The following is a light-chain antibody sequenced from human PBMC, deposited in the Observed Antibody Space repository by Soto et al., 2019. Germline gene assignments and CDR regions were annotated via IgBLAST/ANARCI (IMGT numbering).Light chain of an antibody. V-gene: IGLV2-14*01. CDR2: EVT. CDR1: SSDVGGYNY. CDR3: SSYTSTSTLYV. J-gene: IGLJ1*01. Sequence: QSVLTQPASVSGSPGQSITISCTGTSSDVGGYNYVSWYQQHPDKAPKLMIYEVTNRPSGVSFRFSGSKSGNTASLTISGLQPEDEADYYCSSYTSTSTLYVFGTGT.